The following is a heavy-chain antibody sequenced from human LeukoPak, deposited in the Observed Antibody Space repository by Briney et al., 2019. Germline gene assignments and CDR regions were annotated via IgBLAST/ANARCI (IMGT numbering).Heavy chain of an antibody. V-gene: IGHV1-46*01. J-gene: IGHJ4*02. Sequence: ASVKVSCKASGYTFTSYYMHWVRQAPGQGLEWMGIINPSGGSTSYAQKFQGRVTMTRDASTSTVYLELSSLRSEDTAIYYCARDPSVVGAISFDYGGLGTLFTVSS. CDR1: GYTFTSYY. CDR2: INPSGGST. D-gene: IGHD1-26*01. CDR3: ARDPSVVGAISFDY.